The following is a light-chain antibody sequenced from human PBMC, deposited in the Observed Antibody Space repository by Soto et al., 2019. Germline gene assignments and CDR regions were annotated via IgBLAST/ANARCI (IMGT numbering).Light chain of an antibody. CDR2: DAS. CDR1: QSVSSY. V-gene: IGKV3-11*01. CDR3: QQLNSFPLT. J-gene: IGKJ4*01. Sequence: IVLPQSPATLSLSPGERATLSCMASQSVSSYLAWYQQKPGQAPRLLIYDASNRATGIPARFSGSGSGTDFTLTISSLEPEDFATYFCQQLNSFPLTFGGGTKVDIK.